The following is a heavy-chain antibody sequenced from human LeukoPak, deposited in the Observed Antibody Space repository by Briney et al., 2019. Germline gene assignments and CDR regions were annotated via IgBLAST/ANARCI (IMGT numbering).Heavy chain of an antibody. J-gene: IGHJ6*03. Sequence: PSETLSLTCTVSGGSISSYYWSWIRQPPGKGLEWIGYVYSTGSTNYNPSLKSRVTISVDTSKNQFSLRLISVTAADTAVYYCARGLMIVVDYYYYYYMDVWGKGTTVTVSS. V-gene: IGHV4-59*01. CDR2: VYSTGST. CDR1: GGSISSYY. CDR3: ARGLMIVVDYYYYYYMDV. D-gene: IGHD3-22*01.